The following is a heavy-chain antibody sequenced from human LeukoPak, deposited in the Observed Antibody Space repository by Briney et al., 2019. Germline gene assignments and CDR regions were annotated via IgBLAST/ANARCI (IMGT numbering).Heavy chain of an antibody. Sequence: GGSLRLSCAASEFSVSSNYMSWVRQAPGKGLGWVSVIYSGGSTYYADSVKGRFTISRDNSMNTLFLQMNSLRAEDTAVYYCASGQRSVWIQLSGPDYWGQGTLVTVSS. CDR3: ASGQRSVWIQLSGPDY. CDR2: IYSGGST. V-gene: IGHV3-53*01. CDR1: EFSVSSNY. D-gene: IGHD5-18*01. J-gene: IGHJ4*02.